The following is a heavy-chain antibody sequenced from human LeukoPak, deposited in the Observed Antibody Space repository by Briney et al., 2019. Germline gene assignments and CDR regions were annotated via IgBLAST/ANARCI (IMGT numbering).Heavy chain of an antibody. CDR1: GGSISSYY. CDR2: IYYSGST. V-gene: IGHV4-59*01. CDR3: ARVLRITIFGVDQYYFDY. Sequence: SETLSLTCTVSGGSISSYYWSWIRQPPGKGLEWIGYIYYSGSTNYNPSLKSRVTISVDTSKNQFSLKLSSVTAADTAVYYCARVLRITIFGVDQYYFDYWGQGTLVTVSS. D-gene: IGHD3-3*01. J-gene: IGHJ4*02.